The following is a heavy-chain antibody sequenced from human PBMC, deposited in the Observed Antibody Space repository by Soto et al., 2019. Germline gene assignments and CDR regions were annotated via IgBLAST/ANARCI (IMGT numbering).Heavy chain of an antibody. CDR1: GGTFSSYA. D-gene: IGHD6-19*01. J-gene: IGHJ2*01. V-gene: IGHV1-69*13. CDR3: ASSRLVRVWYFDL. Sequence: GASVKVSCKASGGTFSSYAISWVRQAPGQGLEWMGGIIPIFGTANYAQKFQGRATITADESTSTAYMELSSLRSEDTAVYYCASSRLVRVWYFDLWGRGTLVTVSS. CDR2: IIPIFGTA.